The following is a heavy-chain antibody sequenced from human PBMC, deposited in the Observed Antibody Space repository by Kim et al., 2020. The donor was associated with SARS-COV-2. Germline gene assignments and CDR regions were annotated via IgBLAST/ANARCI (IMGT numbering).Heavy chain of an antibody. J-gene: IGHJ6*01. Sequence: SETLSLTCTVSGGSISSSGYYWGWIRQPPGKGLEWIGSIYDTGSTSTHYNPPLTSRVTISVDKSRKQLSLKIRSLTAADTAVYYCARQNYHGDYG. V-gene: IGHV4-39*01. CDR1: GGSISSSGYY. D-gene: IGHD1-7*01. CDR3: ARQNYHGDYG. CDR2: IYDTGSTST.